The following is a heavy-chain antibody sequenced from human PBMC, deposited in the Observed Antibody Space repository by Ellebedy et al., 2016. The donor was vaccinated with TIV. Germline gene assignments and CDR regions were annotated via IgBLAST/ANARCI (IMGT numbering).Heavy chain of an antibody. CDR2: IDPSDSYT. CDR1: GYSFTSYW. Sequence: ASVKVSCKGSGYSFTSYWISWVRQMPGKGLEWMGRIDPSDSYTNYSPSFQGHVTISADKSISTAYLQWSSLKASDTAMYYCARQEPCGNPACAEYFQHWGQGTLVTVSS. CDR3: ARQEPCGNPACAEYFQH. D-gene: IGHD4-23*01. V-gene: IGHV5-10-1*01. J-gene: IGHJ1*01.